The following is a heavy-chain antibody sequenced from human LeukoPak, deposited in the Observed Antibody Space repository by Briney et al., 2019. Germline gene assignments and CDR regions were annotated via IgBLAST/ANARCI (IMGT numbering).Heavy chain of an antibody. V-gene: IGHV3-48*03. CDR3: AKDRTGGCLNWFDP. CDR1: GFTFSSYE. D-gene: IGHD2-8*02. Sequence: QAGGSLRLSCAASGFTFSSYEMNWDRQAPGKGLEWVSYVSSSGSTIYYADSVKGRFTISRDNAKNSLYLQMNSLRVEDTAVYYCAKDRTGGCLNWFDPWGQGTVVTVSS. CDR2: VSSSGSTI. J-gene: IGHJ5*02.